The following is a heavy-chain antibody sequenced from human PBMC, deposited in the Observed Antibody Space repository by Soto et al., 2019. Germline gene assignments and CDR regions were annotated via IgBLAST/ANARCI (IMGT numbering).Heavy chain of an antibody. Sequence: EVQLVESGGGLVQPGGSLRLSCAASGFTFSSYSMNWVRQAPGKGLEWVSYISSSSGTIYYADSVRGRFTISRDNAKNSLYLQMNSLRDEDTAVYYCTRGNGQHLVEGYAFDIWGQGTMVTVSS. CDR1: GFTFSSYS. D-gene: IGHD6-13*01. CDR3: TRGNGQHLVEGYAFDI. J-gene: IGHJ3*02. V-gene: IGHV3-48*02. CDR2: ISSSSGTI.